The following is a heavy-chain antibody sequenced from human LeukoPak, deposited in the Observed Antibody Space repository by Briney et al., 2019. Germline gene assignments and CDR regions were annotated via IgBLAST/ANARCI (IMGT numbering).Heavy chain of an antibody. CDR1: GGTFSSYA. Sequence: ASVKVSCKASGGTFSSYAISWVRQAPGQGLEWMGGIIPIFGTANYAQKFQGRVTITADESTSTAYMELSSLRSEDTAVYYCARAPGVFGVVINDYYYYMDVWGKGTTVTVSS. V-gene: IGHV1-69*13. D-gene: IGHD3-3*01. J-gene: IGHJ6*03. CDR2: IIPIFGTA. CDR3: ARAPGVFGVVINDYYYYMDV.